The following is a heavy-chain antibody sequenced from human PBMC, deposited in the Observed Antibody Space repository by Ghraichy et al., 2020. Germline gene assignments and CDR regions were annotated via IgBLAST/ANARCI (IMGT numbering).Heavy chain of an antibody. CDR2: INHSGST. CDR1: GVPFTGYY. CDR3: ARSYGDYAGPYFQH. J-gene: IGHJ1*01. Sequence: SETLSLTCVVYGVPFTGYYWSWIRQHPGKGLEWLAEINHSGSTRYNPSLKSRVTISVDTSKNQFSLKLTSVTAADTAVYYCARSYGDYAGPYFQHWGQGTLVIVST. D-gene: IGHD4-17*01. V-gene: IGHV4-34*01.